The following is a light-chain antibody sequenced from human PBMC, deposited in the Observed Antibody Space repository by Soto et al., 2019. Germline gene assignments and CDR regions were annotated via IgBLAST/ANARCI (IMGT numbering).Light chain of an antibody. CDR1: QPISTS. CDR3: QQSYSTPLT. Sequence: DIQVTQSPSSLSASIEDRVIITCRASQPISTSLHWFQQKPGKAPKLLIYALSNLQSGVPSRFSGSGTGTEFTLIISSLQPEDVGNYFCQQSYSTPLTFGGGTKVQI. J-gene: IGKJ4*01. CDR2: ALS. V-gene: IGKV1-39*01.